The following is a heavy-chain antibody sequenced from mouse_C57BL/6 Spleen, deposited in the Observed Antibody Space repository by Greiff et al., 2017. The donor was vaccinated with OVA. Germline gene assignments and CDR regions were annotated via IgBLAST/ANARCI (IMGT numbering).Heavy chain of an antibody. J-gene: IGHJ2*01. Sequence: QVQLKESGSELRSPGSSVKLSCKDFDSEVFPIAYMSWVRQKPGHGFEWIGGILPSIGRTIYGEKFEDKATLDADTLSNTAYLELNSLTSEDSAIYYCARSAQDLSYYFDYWGQGTTLTVSS. CDR2: ILPSIGRT. D-gene: IGHD3-2*02. CDR3: ARSAQDLSYYFDY. CDR1: DSEVFPIAY. V-gene: IGHV15-2*01.